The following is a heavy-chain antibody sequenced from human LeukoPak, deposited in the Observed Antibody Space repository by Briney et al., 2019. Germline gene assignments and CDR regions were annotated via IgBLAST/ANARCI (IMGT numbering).Heavy chain of an antibody. J-gene: IGHJ4*02. D-gene: IGHD6-6*01. CDR1: GFTFRNHW. CDR3: ARDQRVTGRPDIDY. CDR2: ISSDGSST. V-gene: IGHV3-74*03. Sequence: GESLRLSCAASGFTFRNHWMHWVRQTPGRGQVWVSRISSDGSSTTYADSVKGRFTISRDNANNTLYLQMNNLRAEDTAMYYCARDQRVTGRPDIDYWGQGTLVIVSS.